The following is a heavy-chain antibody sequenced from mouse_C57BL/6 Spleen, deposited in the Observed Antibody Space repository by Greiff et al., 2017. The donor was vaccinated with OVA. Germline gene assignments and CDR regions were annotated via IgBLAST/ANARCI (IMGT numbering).Heavy chain of an antibody. CDR1: GYTFTSYW. CDR2: IYPGSGST. Sequence: QVQLKQPGAELVKPGASVKMSCKASGYTFTSYWITWVKQRPGQGLEWIGDIYPGSGSTNYNEKFKSKATLTVDTSSSTAYMQLSSLTSEDSAVYYCARYYGNAYYYAMDYWGQGTSVTVSS. D-gene: IGHD2-1*01. CDR3: ARYYGNAYYYAMDY. V-gene: IGHV1-55*01. J-gene: IGHJ4*01.